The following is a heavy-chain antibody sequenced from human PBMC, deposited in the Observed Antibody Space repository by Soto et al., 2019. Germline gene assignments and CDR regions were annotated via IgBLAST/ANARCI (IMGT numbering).Heavy chain of an antibody. Sequence: QVQLQQWGAGLLKPSETLSLTCAVYGGSFSGYYWSWIRQPPGKGLEWIGEINHSGSTNYNPSLKSRVTISVDTSKNQFSLKLSSVTAADTAVYYCATTGSYSSGWYTNRGIDTYYFDYWGQGTLVTVSS. CDR1: GGSFSGYY. D-gene: IGHD6-19*01. CDR3: ATTGSYSSGWYTNRGIDTYYFDY. J-gene: IGHJ4*02. CDR2: INHSGST. V-gene: IGHV4-34*01.